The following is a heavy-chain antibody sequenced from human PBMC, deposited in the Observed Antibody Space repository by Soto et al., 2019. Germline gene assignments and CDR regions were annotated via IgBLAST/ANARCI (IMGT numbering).Heavy chain of an antibody. J-gene: IGHJ6*02. D-gene: IGHD2-2*01. CDR1: GYSFTSYW. V-gene: IGHV5-51*01. Sequence: GESLKISCKGSGYSFTSYWIGWVRQMPGKGLEWMGIIYPGDSDTRYSPSFQGQVTISADKTISTPYLQWSSLKASDTAMYDCPRHLENIVVVPDLQWNYGLEVWGQGTTVTVSS. CDR3: PRHLENIVVVPDLQWNYGLEV. CDR2: IYPGDSDT.